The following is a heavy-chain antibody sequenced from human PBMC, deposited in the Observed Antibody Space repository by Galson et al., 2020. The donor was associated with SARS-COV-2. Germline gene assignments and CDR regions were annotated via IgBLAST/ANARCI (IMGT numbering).Heavy chain of an antibody. V-gene: IGHV2-26*01. D-gene: IGHD6-19*01. Sequence: SGPTLVKPTATLTLTCTVSGFSLSNPTLGVRWIRQPPWNALNWLSPIFSNGQKSYRTSLRRRPTVSKDNSKSQVVLTMANVGPLDTATYYCARTRPTGWESSVGSFDVWGLGTMVTVSS. CDR1: GFSLSNPTLG. CDR3: ARTRPTGWESSVGSFDV. J-gene: IGHJ3*01. CDR2: IFSNGQK.